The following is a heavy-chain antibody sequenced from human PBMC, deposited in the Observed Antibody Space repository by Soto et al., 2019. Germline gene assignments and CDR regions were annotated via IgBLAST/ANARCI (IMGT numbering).Heavy chain of an antibody. J-gene: IGHJ6*02. Sequence: PGESLKISCKGSGYSFTSYWIGWVRQMPGKVLEWMGIIYPGDSDTRYSPSFQGQVTISADKSISTAYLQWSSLKASDTAMYYCARPMTTVTTPYYYYYYGMDVWGQGTTVTVSS. CDR2: IYPGDSDT. CDR1: GYSFTSYW. CDR3: ARPMTTVTTPYYYYYYGMDV. V-gene: IGHV5-51*01. D-gene: IGHD4-17*01.